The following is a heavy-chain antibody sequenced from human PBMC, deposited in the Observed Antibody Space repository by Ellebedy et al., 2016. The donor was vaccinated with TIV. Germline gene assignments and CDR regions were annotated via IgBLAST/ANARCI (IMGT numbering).Heavy chain of an antibody. Sequence: SETLSLTCTVSGGSISSSSYYWGWIRQSPGKGLEWIGSIYHSGGTYSNPSLKSRVTISVDRSKNQFSLKLSSVTAADTAVYYCARAQRVGPFDIWGQGTLVTVSS. CDR3: ARAQRVGPFDI. CDR1: GGSISSSSYY. CDR2: IYHSGGT. V-gene: IGHV4-39*07. J-gene: IGHJ3*02. D-gene: IGHD6-25*01.